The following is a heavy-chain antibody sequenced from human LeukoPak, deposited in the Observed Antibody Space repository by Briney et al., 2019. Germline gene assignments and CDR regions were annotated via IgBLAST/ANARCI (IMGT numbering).Heavy chain of an antibody. Sequence: SETLSLTCTVSGGSISSYYWSWIRQPPGKGLEWIGYIYYSGSTNYNPSLKSRVTISVDTSKNQFSLKLSSVTAADTAVYYCARDHSASGYPYYYYGMDVWGQGTTITVSS. CDR2: IYYSGST. V-gene: IGHV4-59*01. J-gene: IGHJ6*02. CDR3: ARDHSASGYPYYYYGMDV. D-gene: IGHD5-12*01. CDR1: GGSISSYY.